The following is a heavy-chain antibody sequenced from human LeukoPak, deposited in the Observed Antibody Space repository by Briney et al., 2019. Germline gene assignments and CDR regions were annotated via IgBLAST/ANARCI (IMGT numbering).Heavy chain of an antibody. Sequence: PSETLSLTCAVYGGSFSGYYWSWIRQPPGKGLEWIGEVNRSGSTNYNPSLKSRVTISVDTSKNQFSLKLSSVTAADTAVYYCARLGEYQLTIDYWGQGTLVTVSS. D-gene: IGHD2-2*01. CDR3: ARLGEYQLTIDY. V-gene: IGHV4-34*01. J-gene: IGHJ4*02. CDR2: VNRSGST. CDR1: GGSFSGYY.